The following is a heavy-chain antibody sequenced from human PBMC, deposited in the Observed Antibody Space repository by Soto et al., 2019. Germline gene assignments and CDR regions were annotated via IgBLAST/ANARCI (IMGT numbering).Heavy chain of an antibody. J-gene: IGHJ4*02. CDR1: GFTFSSYA. V-gene: IGHV3-23*01. CDR3: AKDRRISYYYDSSGPH. D-gene: IGHD3-22*01. CDR2: ISGSGGST. Sequence: SLRLSCAASGFTFSSYAMSWVRQAPGKGLEWVSAISGSGGSTYYADSVKGRFTISRDNSKNTLYLQMNSLRAEDTAVYYCAKDRRISYYYDSSGPHWGQGTLVTVSS.